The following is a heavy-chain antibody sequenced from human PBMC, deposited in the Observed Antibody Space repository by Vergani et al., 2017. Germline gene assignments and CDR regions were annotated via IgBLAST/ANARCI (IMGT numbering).Heavy chain of an antibody. CDR3: ARXPTGAPRITIFGVVQASYYYMDV. CDR1: GYTFSNYY. V-gene: IGHV1-46*01. J-gene: IGHJ6*03. Sequence: QVQVVQSGAEVKKSGASVKVSCKTSGYTFSNYYMHWVRQAPGQGLEWMGIINPSGGHTNYAQKLQGRVTMTTDTSTSTAYMELRSLRSDDTAVYYCARXPTGAPRITIFGVVQASYYYMDVWGKGTTVTVSS. CDR2: INPSGGHT. D-gene: IGHD3-3*01.